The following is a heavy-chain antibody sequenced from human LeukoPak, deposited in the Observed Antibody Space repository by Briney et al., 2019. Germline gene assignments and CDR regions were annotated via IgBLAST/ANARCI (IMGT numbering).Heavy chain of an antibody. CDR1: GFTFSSYS. J-gene: IGHJ5*02. Sequence: GGSLRLSCAASGFTFSSYSMNWVRQAPGKGLEWVSSITRSSTSTYYTDTVRGRFTISRDDAKNSLYLQMNSLRAEDTAVYYCARDNWNDAPGGFDPWGQGTLVTVSS. CDR3: ARDNWNDAPGGFDP. D-gene: IGHD1-20*01. V-gene: IGHV3-21*01. CDR2: ITRSSTST.